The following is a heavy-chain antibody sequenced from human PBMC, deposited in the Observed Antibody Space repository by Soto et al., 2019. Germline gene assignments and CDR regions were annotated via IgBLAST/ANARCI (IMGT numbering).Heavy chain of an antibody. J-gene: IGHJ3*02. V-gene: IGHV4-59*01. CDR3: ARDLGGYCSGGNCYNDAFDI. D-gene: IGHD2-15*01. Sequence: SETLSLTCTVSGGSISRYYWSWIRQSPGKGLEWIGYISYSGSTNYNPSLKSRVTISIDTSKNQFSLKLSSVTAADTAVYYCARDLGGYCSGGNCYNDAFDIWGQGTMVTVSS. CDR2: ISYSGST. CDR1: GGSISRYY.